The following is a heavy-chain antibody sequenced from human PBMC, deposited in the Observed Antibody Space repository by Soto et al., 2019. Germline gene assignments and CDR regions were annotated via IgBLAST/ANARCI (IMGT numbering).Heavy chain of an antibody. CDR1: VYSISIYY. D-gene: IGHD5-18*01. Sequence: SVTLSVTCTVSVYSISIYYWSWGRPTPGKGPEWIGFVFSSGSANYNPSLKSRVTISFDTPKNLFSLKVTSVTAADTAVYYCARSGNSYATGYFDFWGQGIQVTVSS. J-gene: IGHJ4*02. V-gene: IGHV4-59*01. CDR3: ARSGNSYATGYFDF. CDR2: VFSSGSA.